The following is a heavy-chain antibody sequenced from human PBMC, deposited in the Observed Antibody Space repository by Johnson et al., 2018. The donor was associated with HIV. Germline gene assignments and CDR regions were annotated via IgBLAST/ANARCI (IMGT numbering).Heavy chain of an antibody. Sequence: QVQLVESGGGVVQPGRSLRLSCAASGFRFSTYALHWVRQTPGKGLEWVALISDDGNNKYYADSVKGRFTISRDNARNTLYLQMNSLRAEDTAVYYCTRVSSTSWALDIWGQGTLVTVSS. CDR3: TRVSSTSWALDI. D-gene: IGHD2-15*01. J-gene: IGHJ3*02. V-gene: IGHV3-30-3*01. CDR2: ISDDGNNK. CDR1: GFRFSTYA.